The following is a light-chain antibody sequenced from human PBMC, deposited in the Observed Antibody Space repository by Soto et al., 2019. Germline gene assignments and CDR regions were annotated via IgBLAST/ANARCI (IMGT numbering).Light chain of an antibody. Sequence: DIQMTQSPSTLSASVGDRVTITCRASQSISNWLAWYQQKPGKAPKLLIYDASSLESGVPSRFSGSGSGTEFTPTINSLQPDDFATYCCQQYNSLWTFGQGTKVDIK. CDR1: QSISNW. J-gene: IGKJ1*01. V-gene: IGKV1-5*01. CDR3: QQYNSLWT. CDR2: DAS.